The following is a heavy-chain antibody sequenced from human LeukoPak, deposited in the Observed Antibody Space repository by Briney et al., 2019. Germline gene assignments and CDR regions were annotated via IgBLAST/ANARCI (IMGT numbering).Heavy chain of an antibody. CDR3: AKGRGYSYHPNWDY. J-gene: IGHJ4*02. D-gene: IGHD5-18*01. V-gene: IGHV3-30*18. CDR1: GFTFSSYG. Sequence: GGSLRLSCAASGFTFSSYGMHWVRQAPGKGLEGVAVISYDGSNKYYADSVKGRFTISRDNSKNTLYLQMNSLRAEDTAVYYCAKGRGYSYHPNWDYWGQGTLVTVSS. CDR2: ISYDGSNK.